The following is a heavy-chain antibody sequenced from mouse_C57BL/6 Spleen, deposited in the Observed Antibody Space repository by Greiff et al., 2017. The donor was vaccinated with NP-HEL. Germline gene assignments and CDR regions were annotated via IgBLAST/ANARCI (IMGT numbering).Heavy chain of an antibody. CDR2: ISDGGSYT. CDR3: ARDLGSSGLYYFDY. CDR1: GFTFSSYA. V-gene: IGHV5-4*01. D-gene: IGHD3-2*02. Sequence: EVHLVESGGGLVKPGGSLKLSCAASGFTFSSYAMSWVRQTPEKRLEWVATISDGGSYTYYPDNVKGRFTISRDNAKNNLYLQMSHLKSEDTAMYYCARDLGSSGLYYFDYWGQGTTLTVSS. J-gene: IGHJ2*01.